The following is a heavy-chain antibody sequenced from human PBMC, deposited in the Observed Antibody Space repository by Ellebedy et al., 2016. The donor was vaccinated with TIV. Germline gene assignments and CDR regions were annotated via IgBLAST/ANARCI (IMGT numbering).Heavy chain of an antibody. V-gene: IGHV1-69*13. CDR3: ARGRPFMPRGGRFYYGMGV. D-gene: IGHD3-10*01. CDR2: IIPIFATA. CDR1: GGPFNNYA. J-gene: IGHJ6*02. Sequence: ASVKVSCKSSGGPFNNYAISWARQAPGHGLEWMGGIIPIFATADYAQRFKGRLSITADESTSTGYMELSSLRSEDTAVYYCARGRPFMPRGGRFYYGMGVWGQGTTVTVSS.